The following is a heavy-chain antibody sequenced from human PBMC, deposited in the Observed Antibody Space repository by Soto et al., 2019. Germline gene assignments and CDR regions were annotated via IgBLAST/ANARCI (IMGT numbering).Heavy chain of an antibody. V-gene: IGHV3-15*07. D-gene: IGHD1-26*01. CDR3: AKDSHWERPSTYYYYYYGMDV. J-gene: IGHJ6*04. CDR1: GFTFSNAW. CDR2: IKSKTDGGTT. Sequence: PGGSLRLSCAASGFTFSNAWMNWVRQAPGKGLEWVGRIKSKTDGGTTDYAEPVKGRFTISRDDSKNTLYLQMNSLKTEDTAVYYCAKDSHWERPSTYYYYYYGMDVGGEGTTVTVSS.